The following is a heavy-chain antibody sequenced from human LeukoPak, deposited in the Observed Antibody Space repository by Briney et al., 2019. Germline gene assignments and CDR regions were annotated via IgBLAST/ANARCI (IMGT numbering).Heavy chain of an antibody. CDR1: GFTFSTYG. D-gene: IGHD6-19*01. CDR3: AKDSPRTGYKSGWPFDY. J-gene: IGHJ4*02. Sequence: GTSLRLSCAASGFTFSTYGMNWVRQAPGKGLEWVAVIWYDGNKKYYADSVKGRFTISRGNSKNTLYLQMNSLRAEDTAVYYCAKDSPRTGYKSGWPFDYWGPGTLVTVSS. V-gene: IGHV3-33*06. CDR2: IWYDGNKK.